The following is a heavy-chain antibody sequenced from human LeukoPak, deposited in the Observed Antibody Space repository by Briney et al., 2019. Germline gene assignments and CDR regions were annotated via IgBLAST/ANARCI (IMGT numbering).Heavy chain of an antibody. CDR1: GGSISSNY. D-gene: IGHD2-2*01. Sequence: PAETLSLTCTVSGGSISSNYWSWIRQPAGKGLEWIRRIYTSGSTNYNPSLKTRVTISVNTSNNQFSLKLSSVTAADTALYYCAREVCSSTSCKSNNNWFDPWGQGTLVTVSS. V-gene: IGHV4-4*07. J-gene: IGHJ5*02. CDR2: IYTSGST. CDR3: AREVCSSTSCKSNNNWFDP.